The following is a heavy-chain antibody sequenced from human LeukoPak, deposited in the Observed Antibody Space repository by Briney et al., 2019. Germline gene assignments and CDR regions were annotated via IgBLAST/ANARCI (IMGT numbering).Heavy chain of an antibody. D-gene: IGHD3-9*01. Sequence: NPSETLSLTCTVSGGSISSGSYYWSWIRQPAGKGLEWIGRIYTSGSTNYNPSLKSRVTISVDTSKNQFSLKLSSVTAADTAVYYCARDRDDILTGYYIETNWGQGTLVTVSS. CDR3: ARDRDDILTGYYIETN. CDR2: IYTSGST. J-gene: IGHJ4*02. V-gene: IGHV4-61*02. CDR1: GGSISSGSYY.